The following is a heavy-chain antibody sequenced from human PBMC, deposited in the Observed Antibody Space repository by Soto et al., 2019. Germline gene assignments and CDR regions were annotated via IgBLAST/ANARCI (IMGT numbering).Heavy chain of an antibody. CDR3: ERERGTSCYNT. D-gene: IGHD2-2*02. V-gene: IGHV1-46*01. J-gene: IGHJ4*02. CDR1: GYTFTSYY. CDR2: INPSGGST. Sequence: ASVKVSCKASGYTFTSYYIHWVRQAPGQGLEWMGIINPSGGSTSYAQEFQGRVTMTRDTSTSTVYMELSSLRSEDTAVYYCERERGTSCYNTWGQGTLVTVSS.